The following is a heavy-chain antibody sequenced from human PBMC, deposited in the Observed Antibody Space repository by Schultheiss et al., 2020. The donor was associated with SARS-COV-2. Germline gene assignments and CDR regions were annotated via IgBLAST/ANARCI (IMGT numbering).Heavy chain of an antibody. CDR3: ARVFSGYDPFDY. J-gene: IGHJ4*02. D-gene: IGHD5-12*01. V-gene: IGHV4-59*08. Sequence: SETLSLTCTVSGGSISSYYWSWIRQPPGKGLEWIGYIYYSGSTNYNPSLKSRVTISVDTSKNQFSLKLSSVTAADTAVYYCARVFSGYDPFDYWGQGTLVTVSS. CDR2: IYYSGST. CDR1: GGSISSYY.